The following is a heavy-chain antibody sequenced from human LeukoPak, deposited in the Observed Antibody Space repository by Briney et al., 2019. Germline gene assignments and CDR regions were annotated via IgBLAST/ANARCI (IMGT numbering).Heavy chain of an antibody. CDR2: SYDSGST. D-gene: IGHD1-20*01. CDR1: GESISSYY. V-gene: IGHV4-59*08. Sequence: SETLSLTCIVSGESISSYYWSWIRQPPGKGLEWIGYSYDSGSTNYNPSLKSRVTISVDTSKSQVSLKLISVTAADTAVYYCARNNWSIDYGIDVWGQGTTDIVSS. CDR3: ARNNWSIDYGIDV. J-gene: IGHJ6*02.